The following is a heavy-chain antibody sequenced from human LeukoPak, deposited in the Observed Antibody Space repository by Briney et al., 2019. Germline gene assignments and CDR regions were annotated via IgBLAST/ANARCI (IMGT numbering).Heavy chain of an antibody. D-gene: IGHD3-22*01. CDR3: AREMDSSGYYWLDY. Sequence: PSETLSLTCRVSGGSISSYHWSWIRQPAGKELEWVGRIFHSGSTDYNPSLKSRVTMSVDTSKNQFSLNMASVTAADTAVYYCAREMDSSGYYWLDYWGRRTLVTVSS. V-gene: IGHV4-4*07. CDR2: IFHSGST. CDR1: GGSISSYH. J-gene: IGHJ4*02.